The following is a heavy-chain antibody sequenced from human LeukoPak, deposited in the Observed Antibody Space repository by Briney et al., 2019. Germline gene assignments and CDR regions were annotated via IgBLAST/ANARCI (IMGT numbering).Heavy chain of an antibody. CDR2: ISYSGST. CDR3: ARGRALGN. D-gene: IGHD3-16*01. CDR1: GGSISSYY. Sequence: PSETLSLPCTVSGGSISSYYWSWMRQPPGKGLEWIGYISYSGSTNYNPSLKSRVTISVDTSKNQFSLKLSSVTAANTAVYYCARGRALGNWGQGTLVTVSS. V-gene: IGHV4-59*12. J-gene: IGHJ4*02.